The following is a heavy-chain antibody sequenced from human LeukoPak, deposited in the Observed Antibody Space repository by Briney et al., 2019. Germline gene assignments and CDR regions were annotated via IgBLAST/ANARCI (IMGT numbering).Heavy chain of an antibody. Sequence: AGGSLRLSCAASGFTFSSYAMSWVRQAPGKGLEWVSAISGSGGSTYYADSVKGRFTISRDNSKNTLYLQMNSLRAEDTAVYYCAKDIAQTTVVTKVFDYWGQGTLVTVSS. CDR2: ISGSGGST. CDR3: AKDIAQTTVVTKVFDY. V-gene: IGHV3-23*01. D-gene: IGHD4-23*01. J-gene: IGHJ4*02. CDR1: GFTFSSYA.